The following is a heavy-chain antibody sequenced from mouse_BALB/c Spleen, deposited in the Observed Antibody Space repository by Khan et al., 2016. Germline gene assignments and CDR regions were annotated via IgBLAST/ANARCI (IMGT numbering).Heavy chain of an antibody. V-gene: IGHV14-3*02. Sequence: VQLQQSGAELVKPGASVKLSCTASGFNIKDTYMHWVKQRPEQGLEWIGRIDPANGNTTYDPKFQGKATITADTSSNTAYLQLSSLTSEDTAVYYCARSHYGDDVGLAYWGQGTLVTVSA. CDR2: IDPANGNT. J-gene: IGHJ3*01. CDR3: ARSHYGDDVGLAY. CDR1: GFNIKDTY. D-gene: IGHD2-2*01.